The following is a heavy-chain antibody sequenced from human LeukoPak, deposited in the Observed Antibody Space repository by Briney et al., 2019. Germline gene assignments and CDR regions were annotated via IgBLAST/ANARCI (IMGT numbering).Heavy chain of an antibody. CDR2: INPNSGGT. J-gene: IGHJ6*02. V-gene: IGHV1-2*02. D-gene: IGHD5-12*01. Sequence: GASVKVSCKASGYTFTGYYMHWVRQAPGQGLEWMGWINPNSGGTNYAQKFQGRVTMTRGTSISTAYMELSRLRSDDTAVYYCARASLQRGYSGYDFIGYYGMDVWGQGTTVTVSS. CDR1: GYTFTGYY. CDR3: ARASLQRGYSGYDFIGYYGMDV.